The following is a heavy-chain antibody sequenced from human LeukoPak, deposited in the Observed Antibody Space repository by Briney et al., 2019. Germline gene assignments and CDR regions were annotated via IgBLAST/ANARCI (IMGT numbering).Heavy chain of an antibody. CDR1: GFTFSSYA. V-gene: IGHV3-30-3*01. J-gene: IGHJ4*02. CDR3: ARGAAMVRLLFDY. Sequence: PGGSLRLSCAASGFTFSSYAMHWVRQAPGKGLEWVAVISYDGSNKYYADSVKGRFTISRDNSKNTLYLQMNSLRAEDTAVYYCARGAAMVRLLFDYWGQGTLVTVSS. D-gene: IGHD5-18*01. CDR2: ISYDGSNK.